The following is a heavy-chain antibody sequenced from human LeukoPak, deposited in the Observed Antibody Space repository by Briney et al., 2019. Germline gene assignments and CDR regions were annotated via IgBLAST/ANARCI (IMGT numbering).Heavy chain of an antibody. V-gene: IGHV1-2*02. CDR3: AKEGLGGDFDY. Sequence: ASVKVSCKASGYTFTGYYMHWVRQAPGQGLEWMGWINPNSGGTNYAQKFQGRVTMTRDTSISTAYMELNSLRSEDTALYHCAKEGLGGDFDYWGQGTLVTVSS. CDR1: GYTFTGYY. CDR2: INPNSGGT. D-gene: IGHD3-16*01. J-gene: IGHJ4*02.